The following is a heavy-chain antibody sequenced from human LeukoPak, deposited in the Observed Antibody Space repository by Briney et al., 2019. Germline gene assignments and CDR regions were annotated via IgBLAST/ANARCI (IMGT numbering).Heavy chain of an antibody. D-gene: IGHD3/OR15-3a*01. CDR2: ITHSGST. CDR1: GGSFSGYY. J-gene: IGHJ4*02. CDR3: ARQTGSGLFILP. Sequence: SETLSLTCAVYGGSFSGYYWSWIRQPPGKGLEWIGEITHSGSTKYNPSPKSRVTILVDTSKNQFSLKQSSVTAEDTAVYYCARQTGSGLFILPGGQGTLVTVSS. V-gene: IGHV4-34*01.